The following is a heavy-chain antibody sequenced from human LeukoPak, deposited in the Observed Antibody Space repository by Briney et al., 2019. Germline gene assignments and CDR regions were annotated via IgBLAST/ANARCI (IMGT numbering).Heavy chain of an antibody. D-gene: IGHD2-2*01. CDR2: IYTSGST. CDR3: ARGGGFCNSISCYFDF. V-gene: IGHV4-61*02. Sequence: SETLSLTCTVSGGSISSGSYYWSWIRQPAGKGLEWIGRIYTSGSTNYNPSLKSRVTISVDTPKSQFSLDLTSVTAADTAVYHCARGGGFCNSISCYFDFWGQGTLVTVSS. CDR1: GGSISSGSYY. J-gene: IGHJ4*02.